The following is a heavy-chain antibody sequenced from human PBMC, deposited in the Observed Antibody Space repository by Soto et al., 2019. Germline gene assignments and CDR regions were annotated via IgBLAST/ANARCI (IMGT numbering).Heavy chain of an antibody. CDR1: GYTLTHYY. D-gene: IGHD5-12*01. J-gene: IGHJ4*02. CDR3: ARNGQTYDYYYLGN. V-gene: IGHV1-46*01. CDR2: INPSTLVT. Sequence: SVKVSCKASGYTLTHYYMHWVRQAPGQGPEWARVINPSTLVTSYAQKCQGRVTMTRDTSTSTVYMELNSLISEDTAVYYCARNGQTYDYYYLGNWGQGTVVTVSS.